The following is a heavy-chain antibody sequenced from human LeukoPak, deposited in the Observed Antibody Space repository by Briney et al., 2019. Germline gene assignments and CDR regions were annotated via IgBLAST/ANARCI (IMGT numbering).Heavy chain of an antibody. V-gene: IGHV3-15*01. CDR3: TTANYYDSSGYD. J-gene: IGHJ4*02. Sequence: GGSLRLSCAASGFTFSSYSMNWVRQAPGKGLEWVGRIRSKSDGGTTDYAAPMEGRFTISRDDSKNTLYLQMNSLKTEDTAVYYCTTANYYDSSGYDWGQGTLVTVSS. CDR1: GFTFSSYS. D-gene: IGHD3-22*01. CDR2: IRSKSDGGTT.